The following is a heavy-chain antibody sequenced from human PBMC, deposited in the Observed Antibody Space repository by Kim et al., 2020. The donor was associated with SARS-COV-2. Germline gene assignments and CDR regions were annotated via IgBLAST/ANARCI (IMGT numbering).Heavy chain of an antibody. CDR2: IYYSGST. J-gene: IGHJ5*02. V-gene: IGHV4-59*13. Sequence: SETLSLTCTVSGGSISSYYWSWIRQPPGKGLEWIGYIYYSGSTNYNPSLKSRVTISVDTSKNQFSLKLSSVTAADTAVYYCARVDSSGWYGGVLGAWGQGTLVTVSS. D-gene: IGHD6-19*01. CDR1: GGSISSYY. CDR3: ARVDSSGWYGGVLGA.